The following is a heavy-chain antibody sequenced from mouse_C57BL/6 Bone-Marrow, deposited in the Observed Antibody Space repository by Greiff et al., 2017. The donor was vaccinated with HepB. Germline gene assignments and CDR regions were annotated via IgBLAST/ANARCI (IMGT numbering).Heavy chain of an antibody. CDR1: GYTFTSYG. V-gene: IGHV1-81*01. CDR2: IYPRSGNT. CDR3: AREREFYYYGSSSYWYIDV. J-gene: IGHJ1*03. Sequence: QVQLQQSGAELARPGASVKLSCKASGYTFTSYGISWVKQRTGQGLEWIGEIYPRSGNTYYNEKFKGKATLTADKSSSTAYMELRSLTSEDSAVYFCAREREFYYYGSSSYWYIDVWGTGTTVTVSS. D-gene: IGHD1-1*01.